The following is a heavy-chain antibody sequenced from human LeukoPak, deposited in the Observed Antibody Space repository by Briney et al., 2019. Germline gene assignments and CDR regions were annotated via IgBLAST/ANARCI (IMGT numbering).Heavy chain of an antibody. CDR3: AKSNGYGLIDI. Sequence: SETLSLTCAVYGGSFSGYYWGWVRQPPGRALEWIGNIFYTGSTYYSPSLKSRVTISLDTSRNQFSLRLNSVTAADTAVYYCAKSNGYGLIDIWGQGTMVTVSS. D-gene: IGHD3-10*01. J-gene: IGHJ3*02. V-gene: IGHV4-34*12. CDR2: IFYTGST. CDR1: GGSFSGYY.